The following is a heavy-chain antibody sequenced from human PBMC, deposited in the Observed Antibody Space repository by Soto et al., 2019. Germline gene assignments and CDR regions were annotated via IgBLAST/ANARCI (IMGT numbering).Heavy chain of an antibody. CDR3: ASVRHSSVGRDWYFDL. CDR2: ISYDGSNK. V-gene: IGHV3-30-3*01. J-gene: IGHJ2*01. CDR1: GFTFSSYA. Sequence: QVQLVESGGGVVQPGRSLRLSCAASGFTFSSYAMHWVRQAPGKGLEWVAVISYDGSNKYYADSVKGRFTISRDNSKNTVYVQMHSLRAEDTAVYYCASVRHSSVGRDWYFDLWGRGTLVTVSS. D-gene: IGHD1-26*01.